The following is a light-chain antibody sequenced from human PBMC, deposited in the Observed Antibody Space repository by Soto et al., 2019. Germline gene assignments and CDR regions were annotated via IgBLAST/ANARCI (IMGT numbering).Light chain of an antibody. V-gene: IGKV1-9*01. CDR1: QDIDIY. CDR3: QQLRMYPST. J-gene: IGKJ4*01. CDR2: AAS. Sequence: QLTQSPSSLSASVGDTGTLTSLASQDIDIYVAWYKQKQGEAPKXXTYAASTLYGGVPSRFSGSGSGTDLALTITNLQAEDFETYHRQQLRMYPSTFGGGTKVDIK.